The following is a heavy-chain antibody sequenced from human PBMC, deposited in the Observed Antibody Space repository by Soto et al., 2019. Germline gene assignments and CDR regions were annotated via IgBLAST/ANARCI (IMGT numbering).Heavy chain of an antibody. CDR1: GGPITSYH. CDR2: TSYTGHT. D-gene: IGHD1-26*01. J-gene: IGHJ5*02. Sequence: SDTLSLTYIVCGGPITSYHWSWIRQYTGKGLDWIAYTSYTGHTNYNPSLKSRDTTSMETSKNQLSLKLTSMTAADTAVYYCARDMHAGFTHYFDPCGQGTLVTVSS. CDR3: ARDMHAGFTHYFDP. V-gene: IGHV4-59*01.